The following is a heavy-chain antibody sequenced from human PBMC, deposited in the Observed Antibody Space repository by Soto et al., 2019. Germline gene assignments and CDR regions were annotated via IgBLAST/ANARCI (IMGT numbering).Heavy chain of an antibody. CDR3: ARAGIASRVDV. CDR1: GGSISSYY. Sequence: WETLSLTCTVSGGSISSYYWSWIRQPPGKGLEWIGYIYYSGSTNYNPSLKSRVTISVDTSKNQFSLKLSSVTAAATAVYYCARAGIASRVDVCGQGTTLTVSS. CDR2: IYYSGST. J-gene: IGHJ6*02. V-gene: IGHV4-59*01. D-gene: IGHD6-6*01.